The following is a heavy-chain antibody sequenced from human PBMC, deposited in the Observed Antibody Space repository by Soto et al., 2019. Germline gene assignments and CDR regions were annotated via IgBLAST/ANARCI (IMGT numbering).Heavy chain of an antibody. V-gene: IGHV5-51*01. D-gene: IGHD6-19*01. CDR3: ARYSSGWPYYFDY. Sequence: GESRKISCKCSGYSFTSYCIACVRQMTEKGMDWMAIIYQSDSDTRYSPSFPGRVNIPADKSISTAYLQWSSLKASDTAMYYCARYSSGWPYYFDYWGPGTLVTVSS. CDR1: GYSFTSYC. CDR2: IYQSDSDT. J-gene: IGHJ4*02.